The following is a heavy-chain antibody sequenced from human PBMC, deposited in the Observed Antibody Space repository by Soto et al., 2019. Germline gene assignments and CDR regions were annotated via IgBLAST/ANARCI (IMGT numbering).Heavy chain of an antibody. CDR1: GLTCSSYG. CDR3: ARRGAVAHDAFDI. Sequence: XGVLSLSCAAPGLTCSSYGMNGVRQAPGKGLEWVSPISSSISYIYYADSVKGRFTISRDNAKNSLYLQMNSLRAEDTAVYYCARRGAVAHDAFDIWGQGTMVTVS. J-gene: IGHJ3*02. V-gene: IGHV3-21*01. CDR2: ISSSISYI. D-gene: IGHD6-19*01.